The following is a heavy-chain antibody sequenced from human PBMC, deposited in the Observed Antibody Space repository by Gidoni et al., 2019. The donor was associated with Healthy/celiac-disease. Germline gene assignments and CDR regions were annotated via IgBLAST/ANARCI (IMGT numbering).Heavy chain of an antibody. CDR3: ARARRGELPLYS. CDR1: GYTFTGYY. Sequence: QVQLVQSGAEVKKPGASVKVSCKASGYTFTGYYMHWVRQAPGQGLEWMGWINPTSGGTNYAQKFQGRVTMTRDTSISTAYMELSRLRSDDTAVYYCARARRGELPLYSWGQGTLVTVSS. D-gene: IGHD1-26*01. CDR2: INPTSGGT. J-gene: IGHJ4*02. V-gene: IGHV1-2*02.